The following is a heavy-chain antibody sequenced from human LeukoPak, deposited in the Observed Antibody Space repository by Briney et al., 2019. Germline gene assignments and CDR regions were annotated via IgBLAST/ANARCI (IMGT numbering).Heavy chain of an antibody. CDR3: ARDDGDFSTHDYLDY. V-gene: IGHV1-69*01. CDR2: FIPIFGTA. J-gene: IGHJ4*02. Sequence: SVTVSCMASGGTFSNYAINWVRQAPGQGQEWLGGFIPIFGTANYAQKFQGRVTITADVSTNTAYMELSSLRSEDTAVYYCARDDGDFSTHDYLDYWGQGPLVTVSS. CDR1: GGTFSNYA. D-gene: IGHD3-3*01.